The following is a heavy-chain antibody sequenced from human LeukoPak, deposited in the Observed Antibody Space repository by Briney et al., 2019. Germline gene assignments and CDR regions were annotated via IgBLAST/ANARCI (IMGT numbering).Heavy chain of an antibody. CDR3: TRGCTGTRCPADY. D-gene: IGHD2-2*01. Sequence: PGGSLRLSCAASGFTFSSYWMSWVRQAPGKGLEWVANIKQDGSEKYYVDSVKGRFTISRDNAKNSLYLQMNSLRAEDTAVYFCTRGCTGTRCPADYWGQGALVTVSS. V-gene: IGHV3-7*01. CDR1: GFTFSSYW. CDR2: IKQDGSEK. J-gene: IGHJ4*02.